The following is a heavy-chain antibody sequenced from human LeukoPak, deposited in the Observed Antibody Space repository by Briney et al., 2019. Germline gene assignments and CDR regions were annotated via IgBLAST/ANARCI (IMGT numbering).Heavy chain of an antibody. CDR3: ARPSRGPEWYYYYYGMDV. Sequence: GASVNVSCKVSGYTLTELSMHWVRQAPGKGLEWMGGFDPEDGETIYAQKFQGRVTMTEDTSTDTAYMELSSLRSEDTAVYYCARPSRGPEWYYYYYGMDVWGQGTTVTVSS. J-gene: IGHJ6*02. CDR1: GYTLTELS. D-gene: IGHD6-19*01. CDR2: FDPEDGET. V-gene: IGHV1-24*01.